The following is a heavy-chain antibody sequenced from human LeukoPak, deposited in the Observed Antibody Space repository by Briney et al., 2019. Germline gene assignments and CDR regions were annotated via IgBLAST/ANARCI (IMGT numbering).Heavy chain of an antibody. J-gene: IGHJ4*02. CDR2: IYYSGST. V-gene: IGHV4-59*01. Sequence: SETLSLTCTVSGGSISSYYWSWIRQPPGKGLEWIGYIYYSGSTNYNPSLKSRVTISVDTSKNQFSLKLSSVTAADTAVYYCARQEYYDFWSGYYTFDYWGQGPLVSVPS. CDR3: ARQEYYDFWSGYYTFDY. CDR1: GGSISSYY. D-gene: IGHD3-3*01.